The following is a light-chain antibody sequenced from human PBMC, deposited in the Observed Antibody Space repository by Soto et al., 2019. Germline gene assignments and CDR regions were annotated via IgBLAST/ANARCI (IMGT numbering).Light chain of an antibody. V-gene: IGKV3-11*01. J-gene: IGKJ3*01. CDR2: ETS. CDR1: QSVSSY. Sequence: EIVLTQSPATLSLSPGDKVTLSCRASQSVSSYLSWYQQKPGQSPRLLIYETSKRATGIPARFSGSGSGKDFTLIISSLETEDFAVYFCQQYSRGPEETVGPGHKV. CDR3: QQYSRGPEET.